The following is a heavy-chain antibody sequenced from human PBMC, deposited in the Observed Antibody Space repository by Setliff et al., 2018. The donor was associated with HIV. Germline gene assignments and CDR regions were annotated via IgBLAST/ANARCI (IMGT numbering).Heavy chain of an antibody. CDR3: ARGGDYDSSGYCVT. Sequence: GASVKVSCKASRSTFNSHTINWVRQAPGQGLDWMGGIIPILGIANYAQKFQGRVTITADKSTSTAYMHLSSLRAEDTAVYFCARGGDYDSSGYCVTWGQGSLVTVSS. CDR2: IIPILGIA. D-gene: IGHD3-22*01. J-gene: IGHJ4*02. V-gene: IGHV1-69*10. CDR1: RSTFNSHT.